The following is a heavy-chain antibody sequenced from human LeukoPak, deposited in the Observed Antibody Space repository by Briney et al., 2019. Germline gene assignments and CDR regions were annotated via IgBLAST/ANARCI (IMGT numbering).Heavy chain of an antibody. D-gene: IGHD3-22*01. V-gene: IGHV1-2*02. Sequence: ASVKVSCKASGYTFTGYYMHWVRQAPGQGLEWMGWINPNSGGTNYAQKFQGRVTMTRDTSISTAYLQWSSLKASDTAVYYCARRYYYDSSGYYLAHDAFDIWGQGTMVTVSS. CDR3: ARRYYYDSSGYYLAHDAFDI. J-gene: IGHJ3*02. CDR2: INPNSGGT. CDR1: GYTFTGYY.